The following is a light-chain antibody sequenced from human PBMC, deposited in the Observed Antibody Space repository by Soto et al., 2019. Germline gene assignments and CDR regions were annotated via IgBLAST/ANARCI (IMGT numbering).Light chain of an antibody. Sequence: EIVMTHAPVTLSASPGERVTLSCRASQSVNINLAWYQQRPGQAPRVLIYGASNRASGIPDRFSGSGSGTDFTLTISSLEPDDVALYYCQQYKDWPPLTFGGGTRVEIK. CDR3: QQYKDWPPLT. CDR2: GAS. J-gene: IGKJ4*01. V-gene: IGKV3D-15*01. CDR1: QSVNIN.